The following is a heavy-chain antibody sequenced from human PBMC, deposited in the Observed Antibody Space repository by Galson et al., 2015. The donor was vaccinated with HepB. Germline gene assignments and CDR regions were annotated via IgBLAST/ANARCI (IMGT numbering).Heavy chain of an antibody. Sequence: SLRLSCAASGFTFSSYGMHWVRQAPGKGLEWVAVISYDGSNKYYADSVKGRFTISRDNAKNSLYLQMNSLRAEDTAVYYCARVPARDYWGQGTLVTVSS. D-gene: IGHD6-25*01. V-gene: IGHV3-30*03. CDR3: ARVPARDY. J-gene: IGHJ4*02. CDR2: ISYDGSNK. CDR1: GFTFSSYG.